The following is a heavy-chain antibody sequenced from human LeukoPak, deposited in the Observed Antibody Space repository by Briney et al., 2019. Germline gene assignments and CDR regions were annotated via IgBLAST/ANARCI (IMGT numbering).Heavy chain of an antibody. CDR1: GFTFRSHA. Sequence: PGGSLRLSCVGFGFTFRSHAMSWVRQAPEKGLEFVSGIYENGGTTYYADSVKGRFTISRDNSKNTLYLQMNSLRAEDTAVYYCAKVSGAWGQGTLVTVSS. CDR2: IYENGGTT. J-gene: IGHJ4*02. D-gene: IGHD3-10*01. CDR3: AKVSGA. V-gene: IGHV3-23*01.